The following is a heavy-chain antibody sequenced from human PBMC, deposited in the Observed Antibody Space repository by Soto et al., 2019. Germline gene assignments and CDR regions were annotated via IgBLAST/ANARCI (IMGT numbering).Heavy chain of an antibody. V-gene: IGHV3-9*01. CDR2: VTWNSGNI. D-gene: IGHD1-26*01. J-gene: IGHJ6*02. Sequence: EVQLVESGGGLVQPGRSLRLSCAASGFIFDDFGMHWVRQAPGKGLEWVSGVTWNSGNIDYADSVKGRFTITRDNAXKSLYLQMNGVRGEDTALYYCAKDRYGSLEGGMDVWGQGTTVTVSS. CDR1: GFIFDDFG. CDR3: AKDRYGSLEGGMDV.